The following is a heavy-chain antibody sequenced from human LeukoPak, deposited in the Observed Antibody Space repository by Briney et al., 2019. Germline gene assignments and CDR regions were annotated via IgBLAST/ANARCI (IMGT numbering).Heavy chain of an antibody. J-gene: IGHJ4*02. Sequence: GGSLRLSCAASGFTVSSNYMSWVRQAPGKGLEWVSVIYSGGSTYYADSVKGRFTISRDNSKNTLYLQMNSLRAEDTAVYYCARATKDIVVVVAARTYYFDYWGQGTLVTVSS. D-gene: IGHD2-15*01. CDR3: ARATKDIVVVVAARTYYFDY. V-gene: IGHV3-66*01. CDR2: IYSGGST. CDR1: GFTVSSNY.